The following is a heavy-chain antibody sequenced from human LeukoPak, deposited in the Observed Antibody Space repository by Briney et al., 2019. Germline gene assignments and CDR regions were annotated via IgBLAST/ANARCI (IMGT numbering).Heavy chain of an antibody. CDR3: ARRGRHGAAADFPSFDP. D-gene: IGHD6-13*01. Sequence: GASVKVSCKASGYTFTGYYMHWVRQAPGQGLVWMGRINPNSGGTNYAQKFQGRVTMTRDTSISTAYMELSRLSSDDTAVYYCARRGRHGAAADFPSFDPWGQGTLVTVSS. CDR1: GYTFTGYY. J-gene: IGHJ5*02. V-gene: IGHV1-2*06. CDR2: INPNSGGT.